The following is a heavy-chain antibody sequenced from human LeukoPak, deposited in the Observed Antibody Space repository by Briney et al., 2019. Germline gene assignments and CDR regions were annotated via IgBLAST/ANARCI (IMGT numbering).Heavy chain of an antibody. D-gene: IGHD3-10*01. Sequence: GESLKISCKGSGYSFTSYRIGWVRQMPGKGLEWMGIIYPGDSDTRYSPSFQGQVTISADKSISTAYLQWSSLKASDTAMYYCARSLNYYGSGSYYNEGLDYWGQGTLVTVSS. V-gene: IGHV5-51*01. J-gene: IGHJ4*02. CDR1: GYSFTSYR. CDR2: IYPGDSDT. CDR3: ARSLNYYGSGSYYNEGLDY.